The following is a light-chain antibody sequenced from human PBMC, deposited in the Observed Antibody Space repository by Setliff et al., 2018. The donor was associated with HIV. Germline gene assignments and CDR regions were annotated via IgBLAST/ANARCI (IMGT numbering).Light chain of an antibody. Sequence: QSVLTQPRSVSGSPGQSVTISCTGTSSDVGGYKYVSWYQHHPGKAPKLIIYDVSKWPSGVPDRFSGSKSGNTASLTISGLQAEDEADYYCCSYAGSYTYLFGTGTKVTVL. J-gene: IGLJ1*01. CDR1: SSDVGGYKY. CDR2: DVS. V-gene: IGLV2-11*01. CDR3: CSYAGSYTYL.